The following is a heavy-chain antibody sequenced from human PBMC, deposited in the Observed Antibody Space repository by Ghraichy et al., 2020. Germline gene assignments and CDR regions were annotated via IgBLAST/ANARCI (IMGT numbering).Heavy chain of an antibody. Sequence: SQTLSLTCAVYGGSFSGYYWSWIHQTPGKGLEWIGEINHGGDTSYNPSLKSRVTISVDTSKTQISLKMTSLTAADTAVYYCARGGVTVVVPDYYGLDVWGQGTTVTVAS. V-gene: IGHV4-34*01. CDR1: GGSFSGYY. CDR2: INHGGDT. D-gene: IGHD4-23*01. CDR3: ARGGVTVVVPDYYGLDV. J-gene: IGHJ6*02.